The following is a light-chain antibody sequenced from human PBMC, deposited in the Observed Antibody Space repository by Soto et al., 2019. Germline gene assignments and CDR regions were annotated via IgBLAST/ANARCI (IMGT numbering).Light chain of an antibody. CDR3: QQRSNWPRFT. V-gene: IGKV3-11*01. J-gene: IGKJ2*01. CDR1: QSVSNY. CDR2: DAS. Sequence: EIVLTQSPATLSLSPGERATLSCRASQSVSNYLAWYQQKPGQAPRLLIYDASNRATGIPARFSGSGSRTDFSITISSLEPEDFAVYYCQQRSNWPRFTFGQGTNVEIK.